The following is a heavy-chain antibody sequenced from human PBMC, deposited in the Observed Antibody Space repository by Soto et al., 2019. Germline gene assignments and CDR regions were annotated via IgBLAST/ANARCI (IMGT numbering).Heavy chain of an antibody. V-gene: IGHV1-69*13. D-gene: IGHD3-22*01. J-gene: IGHJ4*02. CDR3: ARGYAYGTMIVVDPGPLLY. CDR1: GGTFSSYA. CDR2: IIPIFGTA. Sequence: GASVKVSCKASGGTFSSYAISWVRQAPGQGLEWMGGIIPIFGTANYAQKFQGRVTITADESTSTAYMELSSLRSEDTAVYYCARGYAYGTMIVVDPGPLLYWSQGTLVTVSS.